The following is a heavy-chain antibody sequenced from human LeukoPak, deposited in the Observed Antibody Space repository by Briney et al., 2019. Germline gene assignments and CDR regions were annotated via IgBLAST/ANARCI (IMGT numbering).Heavy chain of an antibody. V-gene: IGHV3-21*01. Sequence: GGSLRLSCEASGFTFSSYSMNCVRQAPGKGLEWVSSISSSSSYIYYADSVKGRFTISRDNAKNSLYLQMNILRAQDTAWYYCARDLSVVTGYFDYWGQGTLVTVSS. J-gene: IGHJ4*02. CDR1: GFTFSSYS. D-gene: IGHD4-23*01. CDR2: ISSSSSYI. CDR3: ARDLSVVTGYFDY.